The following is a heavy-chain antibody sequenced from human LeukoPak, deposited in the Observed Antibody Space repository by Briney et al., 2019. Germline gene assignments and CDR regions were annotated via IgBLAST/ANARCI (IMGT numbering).Heavy chain of an antibody. D-gene: IGHD3-22*01. V-gene: IGHV3-21*01. J-gene: IGHJ3*02. CDR1: GFSFGTYS. CDR2: ITSSGSYI. Sequence: SGGSLRLSCAVSGFSFGTYSMNWVRQAPGKGLEWVSSITSSGSYIYYADSVKGRFTISRDNANNSLYLQMNSLRAEDTAVYYCARKGYYNSGTFDIWGQGTMVTVSS. CDR3: ARKGYYNSGTFDI.